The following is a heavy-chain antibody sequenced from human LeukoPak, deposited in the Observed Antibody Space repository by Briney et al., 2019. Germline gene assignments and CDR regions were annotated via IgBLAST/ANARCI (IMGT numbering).Heavy chain of an antibody. D-gene: IGHD3-10*01. CDR3: VIMAGY. J-gene: IGHJ4*02. CDR1: GDSISSSNSY. CDR2: LYYSGSS. V-gene: IGHV4-39*01. Sequence: SETLSLTCTVSGDSISSSNSYRGWIRQPPGKGLEWIGSLYYSGSSYYNPSLKSRVTISADTSKNQFSLKLTSVTAADTVVYYCVIMAGYWGQGTWSPSPQ.